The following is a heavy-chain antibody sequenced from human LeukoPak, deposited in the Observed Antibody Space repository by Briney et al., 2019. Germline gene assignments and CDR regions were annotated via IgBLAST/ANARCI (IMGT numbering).Heavy chain of an antibody. CDR2: IYSGGST. Sequence: GGSLRLSCAASGFTVSSNYMSWVRQAPGKGLEWVSVIYSGGSTYYADSVKGRFTISRDNSKNTLYLQMNSLRAEDAAVYYCARDGDAYCGGDCYWAFDYWGQGTLVTVSS. D-gene: IGHD2-21*02. CDR1: GFTVSSNY. J-gene: IGHJ4*02. V-gene: IGHV3-66*01. CDR3: ARDGDAYCGGDCYWAFDY.